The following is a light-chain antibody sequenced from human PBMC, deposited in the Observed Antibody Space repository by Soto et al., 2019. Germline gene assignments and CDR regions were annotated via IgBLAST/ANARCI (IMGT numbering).Light chain of an antibody. CDR3: QQSYSNPPWT. Sequence: DIQMTQSPSSLSASVEDRVIITCRASQSISNYLNWYQQKPGKAPKLLIYAASSLQSGVPSRFSGSGSGTDFTLTISSLQPEDFATYYCQQSYSNPPWTFGQGTKVDIK. V-gene: IGKV1-39*01. J-gene: IGKJ1*01. CDR1: QSISNY. CDR2: AAS.